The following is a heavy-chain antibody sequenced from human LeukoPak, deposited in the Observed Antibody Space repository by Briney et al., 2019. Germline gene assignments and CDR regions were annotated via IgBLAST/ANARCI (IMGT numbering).Heavy chain of an antibody. V-gene: IGHV1-18*01. J-gene: IGHJ5*02. CDR1: GYTFSSYG. CDR3: AREYCSGGSCYSDIWFDP. D-gene: IGHD2-15*01. CDR2: ISAYNGNT. Sequence: ASVKVSCKASGYTFSSYGISWVRQAPGQGLEWMGWISAYNGNTNYAQKFQGRVTITTDESTSTAYMELSSLRSEDTAVYYCAREYCSGGSCYSDIWFDPWGQGTLVTVSS.